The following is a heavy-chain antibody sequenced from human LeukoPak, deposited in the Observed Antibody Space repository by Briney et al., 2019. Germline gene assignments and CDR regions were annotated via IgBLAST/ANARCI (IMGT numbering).Heavy chain of an antibody. CDR3: ARLRGSGSYHYYYMDV. CDR2: INHSGST. CDR1: GGSFSGYY. V-gene: IGHV4-34*01. Sequence: SETLSLTCAVYGGSFSGYYWSWIRQPPGKGLEWIGEINHSGSTNYNPSLKSRVTISVDTSKNQFSLKLSSVTAADTAVYYCARLRGSGSYHYYYMDVWGKGTTVTISS. J-gene: IGHJ6*03. D-gene: IGHD3-10*01.